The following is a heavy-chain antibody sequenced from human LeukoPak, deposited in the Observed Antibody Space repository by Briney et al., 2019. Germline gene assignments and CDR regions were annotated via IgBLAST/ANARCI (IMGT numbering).Heavy chain of an antibody. CDR1: GGSISSYY. V-gene: IGHV4-59*01. CDR3: ARDQGYTAMGQYYYYGMDV. CDR2: IYYSGST. Sequence: SETLSLTSTVSGGSISSYYWSWIRQPPGKGLEWIGYIYYSGSTNYNPSLKSRVTISVDTSKNQFSLKLSSVTAADTAVYYCARDQGYTAMGQYYYYGMDVWGQGTTVTVSS. D-gene: IGHD5-18*01. J-gene: IGHJ6*02.